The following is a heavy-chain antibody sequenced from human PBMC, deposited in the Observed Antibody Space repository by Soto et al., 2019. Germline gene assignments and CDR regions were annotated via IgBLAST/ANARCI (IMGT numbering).Heavy chain of an antibody. Sequence: TLSLTCTVSGGSISSGGYYWSWIRQHPGKGLEWIGYIYYSGSTYYNPSLKSRVTISVDTSKNQFSLKLSSVTAADTAVYYCAREGPFQAWFDPWGQGTLVTVSS. CDR1: GGSISSGGYY. CDR3: AREGPFQAWFDP. CDR2: IYYSGST. V-gene: IGHV4-31*03. J-gene: IGHJ5*02.